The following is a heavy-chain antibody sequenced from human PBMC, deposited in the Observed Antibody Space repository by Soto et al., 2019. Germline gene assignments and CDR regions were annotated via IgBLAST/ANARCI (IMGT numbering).Heavy chain of an antibody. CDR1: AGPLYNSYDC. CDR3: GKVSVAATKSTASDA. Sequence: SETLCLTYPVSAGPLYNSYDCWSWIRPPPAKGLEWIGNIDYNGVTSYNPSLKTRVTISRDTSRNQFSLKLTSVTAADTALYSCGKVSVAATKSTASDAWGPGSLVNV. J-gene: IGHJ5*02. D-gene: IGHD2-15*01. V-gene: IGHV4-39*01. CDR2: IDYNGVT.